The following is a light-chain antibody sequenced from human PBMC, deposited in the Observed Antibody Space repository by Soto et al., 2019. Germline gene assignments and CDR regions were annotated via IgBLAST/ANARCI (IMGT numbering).Light chain of an antibody. Sequence: QSVLTQPPSVSGAPGQRVTISCTGSSSNIGAGYDVHWYQQLPGTAPKLLIYGNSNRPSGVPDRFSGSKSGTSATLGITGLQTGDEADYYCGTWDSSLSVVLFGGGTKVTVL. CDR2: GNS. V-gene: IGLV1-40*01. CDR3: GTWDSSLSVVL. CDR1: SSNIGAGYD. J-gene: IGLJ2*01.